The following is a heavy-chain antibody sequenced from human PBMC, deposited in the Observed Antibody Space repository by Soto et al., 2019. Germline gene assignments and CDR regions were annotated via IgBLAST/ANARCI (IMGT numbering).Heavy chain of an antibody. CDR2: INPNSGGT. V-gene: IGHV1-2*04. D-gene: IGHD5-12*01. CDR3: ARGYSGYVYYMDV. J-gene: IGHJ6*03. Sequence: ASVKVSCKASGYTFTGYYMHWVRQAPGQGLEWMGWINPNSGGTNYAQKFQGWVTMTRDTSISTAYMELSRLRSDDTAVCYCARGYSGYVYYMDVWGKGTTVTVSS. CDR1: GYTFTGYY.